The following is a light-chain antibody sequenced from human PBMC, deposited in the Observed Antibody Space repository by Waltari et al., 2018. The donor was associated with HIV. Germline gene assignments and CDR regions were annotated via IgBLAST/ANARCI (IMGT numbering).Light chain of an antibody. V-gene: IGKV2-30*01. CDR1: QSLLYSDGDTY. J-gene: IGKJ4*02. Sequence: DVVMTQSPLSLPVNLGQPASIACRSTQSLLYSDGDTYLNWFPQRPGQSPRRLIYKVSNRDSGVPDRFSGSGSGTDFTLKISRVEAEDVGVYYCMQGTHWAPTFGGGTKVEIK. CDR2: KVS. CDR3: MQGTHWAPT.